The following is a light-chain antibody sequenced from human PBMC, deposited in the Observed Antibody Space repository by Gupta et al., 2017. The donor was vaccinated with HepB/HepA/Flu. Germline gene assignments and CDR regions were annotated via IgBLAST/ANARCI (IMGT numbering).Light chain of an antibody. Sequence: DIQMTQSPSSLSASVGDRVTITCRASQSISSYLNWYQQKPGKAPKLLIYAASSLQSGVPSRFSGSGSGTDFTLTISSLQPEDFATYYCQQSDSTLFTFGPGTKVDIK. J-gene: IGKJ3*01. V-gene: IGKV1-39*01. CDR3: QQSDSTLFT. CDR1: QSISSY. CDR2: AAS.